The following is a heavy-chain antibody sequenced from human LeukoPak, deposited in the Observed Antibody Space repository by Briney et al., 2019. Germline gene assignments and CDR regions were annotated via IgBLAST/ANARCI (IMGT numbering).Heavy chain of an antibody. J-gene: IGHJ4*02. CDR1: GFTFSSYG. Sequence: HPGGSLRLSCAASGFTFSSYGMHWVRQAPGKGLEWVAVISYGGINKYYADSVKGRFTISRDNSKNTLYLQMNSLRAEDTAVYYCARDPTAMVRNYFDYWGQGTLVTVSS. CDR3: ARDPTAMVRNYFDY. CDR2: ISYGGINK. D-gene: IGHD5-18*01. V-gene: IGHV3-30*03.